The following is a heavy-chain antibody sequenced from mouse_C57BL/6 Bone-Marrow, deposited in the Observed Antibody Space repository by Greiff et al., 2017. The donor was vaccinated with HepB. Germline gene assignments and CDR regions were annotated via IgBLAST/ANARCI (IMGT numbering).Heavy chain of an antibody. J-gene: IGHJ2*01. V-gene: IGHV2-9-1*01. CDR1: GFSLTSYA. Sequence: QVQLKQSGPGLVAPSQSLSITCTVSGFSLTSYAISWVRQPPGKGLEWLGVIWTGGGTNYNSALKSRLSISKDNSKSQVFLKMNSLQTDDTARYYCARSPQEVSTMIYFDYWGQGTTLTVSS. CDR2: IWTGGGT. D-gene: IGHD2-4*01. CDR3: ARSPQEVSTMIYFDY.